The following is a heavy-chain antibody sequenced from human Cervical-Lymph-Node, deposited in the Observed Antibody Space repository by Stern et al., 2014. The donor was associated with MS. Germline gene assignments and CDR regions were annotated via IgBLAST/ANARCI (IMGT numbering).Heavy chain of an antibody. J-gene: IGHJ4*02. CDR2: INPDSGDT. Sequence: QVQLVQSGAEVKRPGASVKVSCKASGYTFTDYYIHWVRQAPGQGLEWMGWINPDSGDTNSAQKFQGWVTLTRDTSNNAAYLDLSRLRSEDTAVYYCARGIAVGGNYLDSWGQGTLLTVSS. CDR3: ARGIAVGGNYLDS. V-gene: IGHV1-2*04. CDR1: GYTFTDYY. D-gene: IGHD6-19*01.